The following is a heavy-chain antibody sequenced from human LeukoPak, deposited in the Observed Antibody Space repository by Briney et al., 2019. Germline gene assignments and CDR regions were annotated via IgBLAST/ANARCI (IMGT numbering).Heavy chain of an antibody. Sequence: GGSLRLSCVASGFTVSRYAMSWVRQVPGKGLEWVASITNNNGETYYAYSVKGRFTISRDETENTVYLQMNSLRAEDTAVYYCAKDHPSSGWPTFEYWGQGTLVTVSP. V-gene: IGHV3-23*01. CDR1: GFTVSRYA. D-gene: IGHD6-19*01. J-gene: IGHJ4*02. CDR2: ITNNNGET. CDR3: AKDHPSSGWPTFEY.